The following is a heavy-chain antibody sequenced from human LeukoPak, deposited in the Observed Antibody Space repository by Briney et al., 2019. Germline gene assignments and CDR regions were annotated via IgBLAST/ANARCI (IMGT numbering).Heavy chain of an antibody. CDR3: ATDIPRRVRGVVYSSFGMDV. CDR1: GYTLTDLS. J-gene: IGHJ6*02. D-gene: IGHD3-10*01. Sequence: GASVKVSCKVSGYTLTDLSMHWVRLAPGKGLEWLGGFDPEDGETIYAQKFQGRVTLAEDTSTDTAYMELSSLRSEDTAAYYCATDIPRRVRGVVYSSFGMDVWGQGTTVTVSS. CDR2: FDPEDGET. V-gene: IGHV1-24*01.